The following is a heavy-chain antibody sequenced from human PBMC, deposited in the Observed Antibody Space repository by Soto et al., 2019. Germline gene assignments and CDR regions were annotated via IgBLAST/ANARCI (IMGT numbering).Heavy chain of an antibody. V-gene: IGHV1-69*06. CDR1: GGTFSSYA. D-gene: IGHD5-12*01. CDR2: IIPIFGTA. J-gene: IGHJ6*02. Sequence: SVKVSCKXSGGTFSSYAISWVRQAPGQGLEWMGGIIPIFGTANYAQKFQGRVTITADKSTSTAYMELSSLRSEDTAVYYCARDRSGYSGYDHYYYGMDVWGQGTTVTVSS. CDR3: ARDRSGYSGYDHYYYGMDV.